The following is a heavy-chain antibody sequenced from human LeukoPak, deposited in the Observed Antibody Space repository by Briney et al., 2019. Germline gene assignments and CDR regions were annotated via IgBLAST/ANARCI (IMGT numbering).Heavy chain of an antibody. CDR3: VRPTRGSNSFETSGYSGYFDL. Sequence: PSETLSLTCTVSGGSISSSRYSWGWIRQPPGKGLEWIGSIYYSGITYYNPSPKSRVAISVDTSKNQFSLKLSSVTAADTAVYYCVRPTRGSNSFETSGYSGYFDLWGRGTLVTVSS. CDR2: IYYSGIT. D-gene: IGHD3-22*01. J-gene: IGHJ2*01. V-gene: IGHV4-39*01. CDR1: GGSISSSRYS.